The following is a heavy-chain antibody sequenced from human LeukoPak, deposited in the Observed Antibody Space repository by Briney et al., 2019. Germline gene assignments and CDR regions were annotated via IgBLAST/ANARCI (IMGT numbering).Heavy chain of an antibody. CDR2: ISSSSYI. J-gene: IGHJ5*02. V-gene: IGHV3-21*01. Sequence: GGSLRLSCAASGFTFSSYSMNWVRQAPGKGLEWVSSISSSSYIYYADSVKGRFTISRDNAKNSLYLQMNSLRAEDTAVYYCARDSGLRALFGVVTHAFDPWGQGTLVTVSS. CDR3: ARDSGLRALFGVVTHAFDP. D-gene: IGHD3-3*01. CDR1: GFTFSSYS.